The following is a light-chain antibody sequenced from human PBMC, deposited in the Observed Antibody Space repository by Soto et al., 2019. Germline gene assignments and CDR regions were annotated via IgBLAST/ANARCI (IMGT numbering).Light chain of an antibody. CDR1: QNLANH. Sequence: VLTQSPATLSLSPGERATLSCRASQNLANHLAWYQHKPGQSPRLLIYDASNRATGIPARFSGSGSGTDFTLTISSLEPEDFAVYYCQQCSNWPLLTFGPGTRVDLK. V-gene: IGKV3-11*01. J-gene: IGKJ3*01. CDR3: QQCSNWPLLT. CDR2: DAS.